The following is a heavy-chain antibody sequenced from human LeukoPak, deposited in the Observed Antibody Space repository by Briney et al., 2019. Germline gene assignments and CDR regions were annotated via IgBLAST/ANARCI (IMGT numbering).Heavy chain of an antibody. J-gene: IGHJ5*02. CDR1: GGSFSGYY. V-gene: IGHV4-34*01. D-gene: IGHD6-13*01. CDR3: ARGRFVSSSWYARGSWFDP. CDR2: INHSGST. Sequence: SETLFLTCAVYGGSFSGYYWSWIRQPPGKGLEWIGEINHSGSTNYNPSLKSRVTISVDTSKNQFSLKLSSATAADTAVYYCARGRFVSSSWYARGSWFDPWGQGTLVTVSS.